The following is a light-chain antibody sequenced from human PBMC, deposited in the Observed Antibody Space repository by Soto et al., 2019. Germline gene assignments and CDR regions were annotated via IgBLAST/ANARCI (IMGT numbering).Light chain of an antibody. V-gene: IGKV1-39*01. CDR2: ATS. CDR1: QTVSSY. CDR3: QQSLTTPS. Sequence: DIQMTQSPSSLSASVGDRVNIACRASQTVSSYLNWYQQKPGTVPKLLIYATSNLQSGVPSRFSGRGFGTDFTLTISSLQPEDFATYYCQQSLTTPSFGQGTRLEI. J-gene: IGKJ5*01.